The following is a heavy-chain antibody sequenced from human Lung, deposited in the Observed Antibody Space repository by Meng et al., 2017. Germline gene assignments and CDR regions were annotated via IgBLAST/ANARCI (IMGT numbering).Heavy chain of an antibody. V-gene: IGHV4-30-4*01. CDR2: ISYSGST. D-gene: IGHD5-18*01. Sequence: QGQLQEPGPGLVKPSQTLSLTCTVTGDSMSSSAYYWSWIRQLPGKGLEWIGYISYSGSTYYSPSLKSRVSISVDTSKKYFSLRLTSVTAADTAVYYCARGDTSKEFDYWGQGTLVTVSS. CDR1: GDSMSSSAYY. J-gene: IGHJ4*02. CDR3: ARGDTSKEFDY.